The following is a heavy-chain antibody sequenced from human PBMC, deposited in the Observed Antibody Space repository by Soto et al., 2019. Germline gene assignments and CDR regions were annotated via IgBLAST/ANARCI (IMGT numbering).Heavy chain of an antibody. CDR1: VDSITTYY. V-gene: IGHV4-4*07. CDR3: ARYSNNWFQTEGMDV. CDR2: IDASGNT. D-gene: IGHD6-13*01. Sequence: SGTLSLTCTVSVDSITTYYWSWIRQPAGKGLEWIGRIDASGNTNYNPSLNSRVTMSIDTSKKQFSLKLTSVTAADTAIYYCARYSNNWFQTEGMDVWGQGTTVTVSS. J-gene: IGHJ6*02.